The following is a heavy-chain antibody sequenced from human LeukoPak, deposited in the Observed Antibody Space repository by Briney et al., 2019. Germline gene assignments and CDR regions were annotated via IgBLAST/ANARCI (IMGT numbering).Heavy chain of an antibody. CDR1: GDSISSGSYY. Sequence: SETLSLTCTVSGDSISSGSYYWSWIRQPAGKGLEWIGRIYSSGGTNGSTNYNPSLKSRVTISVDTSKNQFSLQLSSVTAADTAVYYCARVKHDYVWGSPPTYGFDIWGQGTMVTVSS. CDR2: IYSSGGTNGST. V-gene: IGHV4-61*02. CDR3: ARVKHDYVWGSPPTYGFDI. D-gene: IGHD3-16*01. J-gene: IGHJ3*02.